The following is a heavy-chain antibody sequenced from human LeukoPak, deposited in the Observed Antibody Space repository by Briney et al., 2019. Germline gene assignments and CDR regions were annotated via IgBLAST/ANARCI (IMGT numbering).Heavy chain of an antibody. D-gene: IGHD6-19*01. CDR3: ARSVAVAAYYFDY. V-gene: IGHV4-59*08. J-gene: IGHJ4*02. CDR2: IYYSGST. CDR1: GGSISSYY. Sequence: SETLSLTCTVSGGSISSYYWNWIRQSPGKGLEWIGYIYYSGSTNYNPSLKSRVTISVDTSKNQFSLKLSSVTAADTAVYYCARSVAVAAYYFDYWGQGTLVTVSS.